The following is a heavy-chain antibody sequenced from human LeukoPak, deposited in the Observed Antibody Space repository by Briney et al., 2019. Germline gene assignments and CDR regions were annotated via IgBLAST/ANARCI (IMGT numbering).Heavy chain of an antibody. J-gene: IGHJ4*02. CDR3: ARKIGSTIGPDY. V-gene: IGHV1-2*02. CDR2: INPNSGGT. D-gene: IGHD1-26*01. Sequence: ASVKVSCKASGYTLTGYYMHWVRQAPGQGLEWMGWINPNSGGTNYAQKFQGRVTMTRDTSISTAYMELSRLRSDDTAVYYCARKIGSTIGPDYWGQGTLVTVSS. CDR1: GYTLTGYY.